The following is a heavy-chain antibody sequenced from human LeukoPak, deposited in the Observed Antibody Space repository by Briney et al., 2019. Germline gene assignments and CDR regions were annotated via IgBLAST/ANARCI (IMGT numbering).Heavy chain of an antibody. CDR1: GYTFTSYY. CDR3: AREYCSGGSCQVYDY. Sequence: ASVKVSCKASGYTFTSYYMHWVRQAPGQGLEWMGIINPSGGSTSYAQKFQGRVTLTRDTSTSTVYMELSSLRSEDTAVYYCAREYCSGGSCQVYDYWGQGTLVTVSS. D-gene: IGHD2-15*01. CDR2: INPSGGST. J-gene: IGHJ4*02. V-gene: IGHV1-46*01.